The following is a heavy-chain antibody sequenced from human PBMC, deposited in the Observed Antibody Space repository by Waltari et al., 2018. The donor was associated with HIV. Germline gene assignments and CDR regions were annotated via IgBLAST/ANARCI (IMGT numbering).Heavy chain of an antibody. J-gene: IGHJ4*02. CDR1: GFSLNNYI. D-gene: IGHD3-10*01. CDR2: ISGKNMYV. CDR3: ARGRYPDSNYEKVRGVIYFDY. Sequence: QLVDAGGGLVRPGESLRLSCASSGFSLNNYIINWVRQAPGKGLEWVSSISGKNMYVYYADSVKGRFTISRDNAKNIVYLQMSSLTAADTAVYYCARGRYPDSNYEKVRGVIYFDYWGQGTPVTVSS. V-gene: IGHV3-21*01.